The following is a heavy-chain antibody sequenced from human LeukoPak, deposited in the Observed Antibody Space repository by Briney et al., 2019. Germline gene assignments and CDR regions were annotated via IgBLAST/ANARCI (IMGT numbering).Heavy chain of an antibody. CDR1: GYTFTSYY. Sequence: EASVKVSCKASGYTFTSYYMHWVRPAPGQGLEWMGIINPSGGSTSYAQKFQGRVTMTRDTSTSTVYMELRSLRSDDTAVYYCTRTSPLWFGEFPNLFDYWGQGTLVTVSS. J-gene: IGHJ4*02. CDR2: INPSGGST. V-gene: IGHV1-46*01. D-gene: IGHD3-10*01. CDR3: TRTSPLWFGEFPNLFDY.